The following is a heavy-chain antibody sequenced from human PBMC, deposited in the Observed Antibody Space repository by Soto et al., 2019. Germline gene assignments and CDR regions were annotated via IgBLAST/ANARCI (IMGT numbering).Heavy chain of an antibody. D-gene: IGHD3-22*01. CDR3: AKYYDSSGRIAFDI. CDR1: GSTFSSYA. Sequence: GGSLRLSCAASGSTFSSYAMSWVRQAPGKGLEWVSAISGSGGSTYYADSVKGRFTISRDNSKNTVYLQMNSLRAEDTAVYYCAKYYDSSGRIAFDIWGQGTMVTVSS. J-gene: IGHJ3*02. V-gene: IGHV3-23*01. CDR2: ISGSGGST.